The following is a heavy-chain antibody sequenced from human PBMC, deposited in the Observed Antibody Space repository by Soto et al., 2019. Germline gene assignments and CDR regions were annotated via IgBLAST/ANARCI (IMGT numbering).Heavy chain of an antibody. CDR3: ATDPGVGDPDAFDM. CDR1: GNTFPSYG. Sequence: QVQLVQSGVEVKKPGASVQVSCKASGNTFPSYGISWVRQAPGQGLEWMGWISIYNDNRKYAQKLQGRVNMTADTSTSTAYMELRSLRSDDTAVYYCATDPGVGDPDAFDMWGQGTLVTVSS. D-gene: IGHD1-26*01. V-gene: IGHV1-18*01. J-gene: IGHJ3*02. CDR2: ISIYNDNR.